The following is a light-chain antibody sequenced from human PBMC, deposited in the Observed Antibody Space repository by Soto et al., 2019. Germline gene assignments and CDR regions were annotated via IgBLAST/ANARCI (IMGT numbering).Light chain of an antibody. CDR3: QHYQTFLPLT. V-gene: IGKV3-20*01. CDR2: GAS. J-gene: IGKJ4*01. Sequence: EIVLTQSPGTLSLSPGERATLSCRASQDIGSSNVAWYQYKPGLAPRLLLYGASSRATGIPDRFSGGGSGTDFTLTISRLEPEDFGVYYCQHYQTFLPLTFGGGTKVEIK. CDR1: QDIGSSN.